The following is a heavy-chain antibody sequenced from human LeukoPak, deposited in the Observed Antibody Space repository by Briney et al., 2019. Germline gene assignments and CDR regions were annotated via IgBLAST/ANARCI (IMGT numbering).Heavy chain of an antibody. Sequence: SVKVSCKASGGTFSSYTISWVRQAPGQGLEWMGRIIPILGIANYAQKFQGRVTITADKSTSTAYMELSSLRSEDTAVYYCARDLGEVVPAAMIAYWGQGTLVTV. CDR2: IIPILGIA. J-gene: IGHJ4*02. V-gene: IGHV1-69*04. D-gene: IGHD2-2*01. CDR3: ARDLGEVVPAAMIAY. CDR1: GGTFSSYT.